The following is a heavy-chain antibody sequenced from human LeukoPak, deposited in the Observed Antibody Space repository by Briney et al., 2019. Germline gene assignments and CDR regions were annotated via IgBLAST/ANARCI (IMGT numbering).Heavy chain of an antibody. J-gene: IGHJ2*01. CDR1: GGSISSSSYD. Sequence: PSETLSLTWTVSGGSISSSSYDWGWIRQPPGKGLEWIGNIYYSGSTYYNPCLKRRVTISVDTSKNQFSLKLSSVTAADTAVYYCAREAWDSRGYPPPRRGWYFDLWGRGTLVRVSS. CDR3: AREAWDSRGYPPPRRGWYFDL. D-gene: IGHD3-22*01. CDR2: IYYSGST. V-gene: IGHV4-39*07.